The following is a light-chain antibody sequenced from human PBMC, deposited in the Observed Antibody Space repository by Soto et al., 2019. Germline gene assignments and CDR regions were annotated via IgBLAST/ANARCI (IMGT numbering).Light chain of an antibody. V-gene: IGKV3-11*01. CDR1: QSVRSY. CDR3: QQRSNWPPLFT. J-gene: IGKJ3*01. Sequence: EIVLTQSPATLSLSPGERATLSCRASQSVRSYLGWYQQKPGQPPRLLIFDASNRATGIPARFSGSGSGTDFTLTISSLEPEDFALYYCQQRSNWPPLFTFGPGTKVYIK. CDR2: DAS.